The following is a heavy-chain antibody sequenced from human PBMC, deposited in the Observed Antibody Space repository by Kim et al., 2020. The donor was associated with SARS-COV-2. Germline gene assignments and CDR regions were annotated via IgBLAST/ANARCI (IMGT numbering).Heavy chain of an antibody. CDR3: ARGGNYYGSGSLYY. J-gene: IGHJ4*02. Sequence: NPPLKRRVTISVDTSKNQFALKLSSVTAADTAVYYCARGGNYYGSGSLYYWGQGTLVTVSS. D-gene: IGHD3-10*01. V-gene: IGHV4-31*02.